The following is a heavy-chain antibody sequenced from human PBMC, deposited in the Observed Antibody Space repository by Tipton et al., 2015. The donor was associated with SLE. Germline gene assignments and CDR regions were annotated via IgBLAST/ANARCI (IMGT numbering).Heavy chain of an antibody. D-gene: IGHD6-13*01. CDR1: GYTFSSYD. CDR3: ARDSVFSNSWPDAFDI. V-gene: IGHV1-8*03. CDR2: MNPNSDNA. Sequence: QVQLVQSGAEVKKPGASVRVSCRASGYTFSSYDIHWVRQAAGQGLEWMGWMNPNSDNAGYAQSFQGRVTFARNASISTAYMELSSLKSDDTAVYYCARDSVFSNSWPDAFDIWGQGTMVTVSS. J-gene: IGHJ3*02.